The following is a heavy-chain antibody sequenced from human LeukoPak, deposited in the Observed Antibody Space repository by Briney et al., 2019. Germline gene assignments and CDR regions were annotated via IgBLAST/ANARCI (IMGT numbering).Heavy chain of an antibody. CDR1: GVSISGYY. CDR2: IYSSGDT. Sequence: PSETLSLTCTVSGVSISGYYWSWIRQTAGKGLEWIGHIYSSGDTNYNPSLQSRVTMLVDTSKNQVSLRLKSVTDADTALYSCARDKGTQADSTRWHAWYDPWGQGTLVTVSS. V-gene: IGHV4-4*07. D-gene: IGHD2-15*01. CDR3: ARDKGTQADSTRWHAWYDP. J-gene: IGHJ5*02.